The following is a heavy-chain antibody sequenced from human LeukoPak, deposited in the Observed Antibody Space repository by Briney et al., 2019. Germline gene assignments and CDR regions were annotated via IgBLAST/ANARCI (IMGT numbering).Heavy chain of an antibody. CDR1: GFTFNTYT. J-gene: IGHJ4*02. D-gene: IGHD3-16*02. V-gene: IGHV4-34*01. CDR3: ARGSRYYDYVWGSYRYGNNPYYFDY. CDR2: INHSGST. Sequence: GSLRLSCAASGFTFNTYTMNWVRQAPGKGLEWIGEINHSGSTNYNPSLKSRVTISVDTSKNQFSLKLSSVTAADTAVYYCARGSRYYDYVWGSYRYGNNPYYFDYWGQGTLVTVSS.